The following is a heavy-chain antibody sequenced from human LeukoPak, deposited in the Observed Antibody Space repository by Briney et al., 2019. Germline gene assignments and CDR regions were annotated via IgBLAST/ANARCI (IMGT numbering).Heavy chain of an antibody. V-gene: IGHV6-1*01. Sequence: SQTLSLTCVISGDSVSSNSACWNWIRQSPSRGLEWLGRTYYRSKWKNDYAVSVKSRITINPDTSKNQFSLQLNSVTPDDTAVYYCTREGGGAEAAFDYRGQGTLVTVSS. J-gene: IGHJ4*02. D-gene: IGHD6-19*01. CDR3: TREGGGAEAAFDY. CDR2: TYYRSKWKN. CDR1: GDSVSSNSAC.